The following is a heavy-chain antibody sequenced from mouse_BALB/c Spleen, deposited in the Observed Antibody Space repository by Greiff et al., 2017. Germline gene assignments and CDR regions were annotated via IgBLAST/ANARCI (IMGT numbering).Heavy chain of an antibody. CDR1: GYSFTSYW. Sequence: QVQLQQSGPQLVRPGASVKISCKASGYSFTSYWMHWVKQRPGQGLEWIGMIDPSDSETRLNQKFKDKATLTVDKSSSTAYMQLSSPTSEDSAVYYCAREGYYDYDVRAHWYFDVWGAGTTVTVSS. D-gene: IGHD2-4*01. CDR3: AREGYYDYDVRAHWYFDV. J-gene: IGHJ1*01. V-gene: IGHV1S127*01. CDR2: IDPSDSET.